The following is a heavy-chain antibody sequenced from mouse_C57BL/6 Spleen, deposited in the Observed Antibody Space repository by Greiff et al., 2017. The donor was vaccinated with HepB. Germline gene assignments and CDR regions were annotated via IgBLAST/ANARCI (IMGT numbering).Heavy chain of an antibody. D-gene: IGHD1-1*01. J-gene: IGHJ4*01. CDR1: GYTFTSYW. CDR2: IVPSDSNT. V-gene: IGHV1-50*01. Sequence: QVQLQQPGAELVKPGASVKLSCKASGYTFTSYWMQWVKQRPGQGLEWIGEIVPSDSNTNYSQKFKGKATLTVDPSSSTAYMQLSSLTSEDSAVYYCANREITTRAMDYWGQGTSVTVSS. CDR3: ANREITTRAMDY.